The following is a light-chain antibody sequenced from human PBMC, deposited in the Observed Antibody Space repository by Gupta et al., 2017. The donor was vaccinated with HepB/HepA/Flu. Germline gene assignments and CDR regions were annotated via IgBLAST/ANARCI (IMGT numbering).Light chain of an antibody. V-gene: IGKV1-9*01. CDR3: QQYNSYTFI. CDR1: QGISNY. CDR2: ATS. J-gene: IGKJ3*01. Sequence: DIQLTQSPSFLSASVGDRVTITCRASQGISNYLAWYQQRPGNAPKLLIYATSTLQSGVPSRFSGSGSGTEFTLTINILQPEEFATYYCQQYNSYTFIFGPGTNVDIK.